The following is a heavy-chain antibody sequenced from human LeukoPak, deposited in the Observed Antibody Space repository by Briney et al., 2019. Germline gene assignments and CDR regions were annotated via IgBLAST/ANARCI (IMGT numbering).Heavy chain of an antibody. Sequence: SETLSLTCAVDGGSLSGYYWSWIRHPPGKGLEWIGEINPTGSTNYNPSLKSRVTISADTSKSQLSLELSSVTAADTAVFYCARALSTVTTYFDSWGQGTLVTVSS. V-gene: IGHV4-34*01. CDR1: GGSLSGYY. CDR2: INPTGST. D-gene: IGHD4-17*01. J-gene: IGHJ4*02. CDR3: ARALSTVTTYFDS.